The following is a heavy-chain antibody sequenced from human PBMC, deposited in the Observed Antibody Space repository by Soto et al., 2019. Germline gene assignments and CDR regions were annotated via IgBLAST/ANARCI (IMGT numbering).Heavy chain of an antibody. CDR2: IIPIFGTA. V-gene: IGHV1-69*13. J-gene: IGHJ5*02. CDR1: GGTFSSYA. Sequence: SVKVSCKASGGTFSSYAISWVRQAPGQGLEWMGGIIPIFGTANYAQKFQGRVTITADESTSTAYMELSSLRSEDTAVYYCARGGELRGVSWFDPWRQGTLVTVSS. CDR3: ARGGELRGVSWFDP. D-gene: IGHD1-7*01.